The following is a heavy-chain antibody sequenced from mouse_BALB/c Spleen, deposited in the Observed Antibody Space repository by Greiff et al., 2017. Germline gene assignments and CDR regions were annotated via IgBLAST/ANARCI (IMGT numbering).Heavy chain of an antibody. CDR2: ISYSGST. J-gene: IGHJ2*01. CDR1: GYSITSDYA. CDR3: ARSYGNYPYFDY. V-gene: IGHV3-2*02. D-gene: IGHD2-1*01. Sequence: EVMLVESGPGLVKPSQSLSLTCTVTGYSITSDYAWNWIRQFPGNKLEWMGYISYSGSTSYNPSLKSRISITRDTSKNQFFLQLNSVTTEDTATYYCARSYGNYPYFDYWGQGTTLTVSS.